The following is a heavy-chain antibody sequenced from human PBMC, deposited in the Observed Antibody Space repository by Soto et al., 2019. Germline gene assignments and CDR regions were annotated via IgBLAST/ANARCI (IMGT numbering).Heavy chain of an antibody. CDR2: IYYSGST. D-gene: IGHD3-3*01. V-gene: IGHV4-59*01. J-gene: IGHJ3*02. Sequence: QVQLQESGPGLVKPSETLSLTCTVSGGSISSYYWSWIRQPPGKGLEWSGYIYYSGSTNYNPSLKSRVTISVDTSKNKFSLKLSSVTAADAAVYYCARATYYDFWSGYRDAFDIWGQGTMVTVSS. CDR1: GGSISSYY. CDR3: ARATYYDFWSGYRDAFDI.